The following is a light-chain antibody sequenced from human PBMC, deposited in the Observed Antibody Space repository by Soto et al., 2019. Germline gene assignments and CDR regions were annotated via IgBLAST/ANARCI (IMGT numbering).Light chain of an antibody. V-gene: IGLV4-69*01. CDR2: LNSDGSH. Sequence: QPVLTQSPSASASLGASVKLTCTLNSGHSSYAIAWHQQQPEKGPRYLMKLNSDGSHTKGDGIPDRFSGSSSGAECYLTISSLQSEDEADYYCQTWDTGIRVVFGGGTKLTVL. J-gene: IGLJ2*01. CDR3: QTWDTGIRVV. CDR1: SGHSSYA.